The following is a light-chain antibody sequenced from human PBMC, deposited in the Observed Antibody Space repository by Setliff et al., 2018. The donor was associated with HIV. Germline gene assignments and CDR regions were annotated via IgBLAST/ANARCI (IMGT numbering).Light chain of an antibody. CDR1: SSDVGSYNL. J-gene: IGLJ1*01. CDR3: CSYAGSSTPYV. V-gene: IGLV2-23*02. CDR2: EVS. Sequence: LTQPASVSGSPGQSITISCTGTSSDVGSYNLVSWYQQHPGKAPKLMIYEVSKRPSGVSNRFSGSKSGNTASLTISGLQAEDEADYYCCSYAGSSTPYVFGTGTKGTVL.